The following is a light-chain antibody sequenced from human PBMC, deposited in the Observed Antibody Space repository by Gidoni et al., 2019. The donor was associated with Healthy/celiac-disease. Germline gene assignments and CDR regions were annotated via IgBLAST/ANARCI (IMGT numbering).Light chain of an antibody. CDR2: DAS. V-gene: IGKV3-11*01. J-gene: IGKJ4*01. CDR3: QQRSNWPSLT. CDR1: QSVSSY. Sequence: EIVLTQSPATLSLSPGERVTLSCRASQSVSSYLAWYQQKPGQAPRLLIYDASDRATGIPARFSGSGSGTDFTLTISSLEPEDFAVYYCQQRSNWPSLTFXGXTKVEIK.